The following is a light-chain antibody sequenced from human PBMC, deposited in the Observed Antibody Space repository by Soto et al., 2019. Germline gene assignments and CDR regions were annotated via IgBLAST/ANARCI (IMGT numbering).Light chain of an antibody. J-gene: IGLJ2*01. Sequence: QPVLTQSPSASASLGASVKLTCTLSSGHSSYAIAWHQQQPEKGPRYLMKLNSDGSHNKGDGIPDRFSGSSSGAERYLTISSLQSEDEADYHCQTWGTGMGVFGGGTKVTVL. CDR3: QTWGTGMGV. CDR2: LNSDGSH. V-gene: IGLV4-69*01. CDR1: SGHSSYA.